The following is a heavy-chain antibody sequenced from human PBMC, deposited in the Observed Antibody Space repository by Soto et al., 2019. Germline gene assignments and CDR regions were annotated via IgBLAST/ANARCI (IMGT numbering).Heavy chain of an antibody. D-gene: IGHD2-21*02. J-gene: IGHJ4*02. Sequence: EVQLVESGGGLVQPGGSLRLSCAVSGFTFGSYWMNWVRLIPGKGLEWLAYIKPDGSATYYVDSVKGRFTISRDNAKNSLYLQMTSLRVEDTSVYYCARAGYCGPGCYYDFDYWGQGTLVTVSS. CDR2: IKPDGSAT. CDR1: GFTFGSYW. CDR3: ARAGYCGPGCYYDFDY. V-gene: IGHV3-7*01.